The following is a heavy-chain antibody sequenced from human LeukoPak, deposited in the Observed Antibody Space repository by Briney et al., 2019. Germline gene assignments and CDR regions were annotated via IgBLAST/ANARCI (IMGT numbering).Heavy chain of an antibody. CDR2: IGTAGDT. J-gene: IGHJ6*02. D-gene: IGHD5-18*01. CDR3: ARSKDTAMLYGMDV. Sequence: GGSLRLSCAASGFTFSSYDMHWVRQATGKGLEWVSAIGTAGDTYYPGSVKGRFTISRENAKNSLYLQMNSQRAEDTAVYYCARSKDTAMLYGMDVWGQGTTVTVSS. V-gene: IGHV3-13*01. CDR1: GFTFSSYD.